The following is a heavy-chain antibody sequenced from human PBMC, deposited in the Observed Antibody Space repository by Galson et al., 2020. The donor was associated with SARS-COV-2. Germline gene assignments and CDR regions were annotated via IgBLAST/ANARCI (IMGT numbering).Heavy chain of an antibody. V-gene: IGHV3-74*01. Sequence: GGSLRLSCAASGFTFSSYWMHWVRQAPGKGLVWVSRIYSEGSSTSYADSVKGLFTISGDNAKNTLYLQMNSLRAEDTAVYYCARGDMRNDYFDYWGQGTLVTVSS. D-gene: IGHD3-16*01. CDR2: IYSEGSST. J-gene: IGHJ4*02. CDR3: ARGDMRNDYFDY. CDR1: GFTFSSYW.